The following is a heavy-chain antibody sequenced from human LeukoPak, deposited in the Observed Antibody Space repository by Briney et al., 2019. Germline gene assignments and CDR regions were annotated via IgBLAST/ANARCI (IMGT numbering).Heavy chain of an antibody. D-gene: IGHD3-3*01. J-gene: IGHJ4*02. V-gene: IGHV3-7*01. CDR3: ARDHRFLEWPTPLHHFDY. Sequence: PGGSLRLSCAASGFTFSSYSMNWVRQAPGKGLEWVANIKQDGSEKYYVDSVKGRFTISRDNAKNSLYLQMNSLRAEDTAVYYCARDHRFLEWPTPLHHFDYWGQGTLVTVSS. CDR1: GFTFSSYS. CDR2: IKQDGSEK.